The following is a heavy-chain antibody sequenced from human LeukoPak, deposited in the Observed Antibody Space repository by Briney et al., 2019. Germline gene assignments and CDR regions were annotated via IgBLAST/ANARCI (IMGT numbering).Heavy chain of an antibody. Sequence: GASVKVSCKASGYTFTNFQINWVRQATGQGLEWMGWMDPNSGDTGYAPEFQGRVTMTRDTSISTAYMELSSAEGTAVYYCAIGGGYGKIDFWGQGTLVTVSS. CDR2: MDPNSGDT. CDR1: GYTFTNFQ. CDR3: AIGGGYGKIDF. D-gene: IGHD5-12*01. V-gene: IGHV1-8*01. J-gene: IGHJ4*02.